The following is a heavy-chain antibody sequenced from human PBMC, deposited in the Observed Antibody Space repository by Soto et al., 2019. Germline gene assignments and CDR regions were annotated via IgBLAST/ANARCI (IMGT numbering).Heavy chain of an antibody. D-gene: IGHD2-2*02. CDR1: GYTFTSYY. J-gene: IGHJ6*02. CDR2: INPSGGST. V-gene: IGHV1-46*01. CDR3: ARDPDCSSTSCYTGDYYYGMDV. Sequence: ASVKVSCKASGYTFTSYYMHWVRQARGQGLEWMGIINPSGGSTSYAQKFQGRVTMTRDTSTSTVYMELSSLRAEDTAVYYCARDPDCSSTSCYTGDYYYGMDVWGQGTTVTVSS.